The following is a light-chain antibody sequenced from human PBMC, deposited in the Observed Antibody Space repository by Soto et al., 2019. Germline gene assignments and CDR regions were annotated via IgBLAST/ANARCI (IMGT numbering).Light chain of an antibody. V-gene: IGLV2-23*02. Sequence: QSALTQPASVSGSPGQSITISCTGTSSDVGSYNLVSWYQQHPGKAPKLMIYEVSTRPSGVSNRFSGSKSGNTASLTISGLQAEDEADYYCCSYAGSSTGVFGGGTQLTVL. CDR3: CSYAGSSTGV. J-gene: IGLJ3*02. CDR1: SSDVGSYNL. CDR2: EVS.